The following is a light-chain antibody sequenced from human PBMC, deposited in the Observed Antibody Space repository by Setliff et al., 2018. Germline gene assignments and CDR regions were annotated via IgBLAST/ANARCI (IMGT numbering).Light chain of an antibody. V-gene: IGLV2-8*01. CDR2: DVT. CDR1: SNDVWCHNY. Sequence: QSALTQPPSASGSPGQSVTISCTGTSNDVWCHNYVSWYQQHPGKAPQLIIYDVTKRPSGVPDRFSGSKSGNTASLTVSGLQAEDEADYYCSSYADSNIFLFGTGTKVTVL. J-gene: IGLJ1*01. CDR3: SSYADSNIFL.